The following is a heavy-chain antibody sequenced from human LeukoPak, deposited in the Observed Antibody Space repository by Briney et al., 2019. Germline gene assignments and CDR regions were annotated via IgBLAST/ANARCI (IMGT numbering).Heavy chain of an antibody. Sequence: SQTLSLTCTVSGGSNSSGGYYWSWIRQHPGKSPEFIGYIFYSGNTYYNPSLKSRVTILVDTSKNQFSLKVRSVTAADTAVYYCARSPRGYYMDVWGKGTTVTIS. CDR1: GGSNSSGGYY. V-gene: IGHV4-31*03. J-gene: IGHJ6*03. CDR3: ARSPRGYYMDV. CDR2: IFYSGNT. D-gene: IGHD3-16*01.